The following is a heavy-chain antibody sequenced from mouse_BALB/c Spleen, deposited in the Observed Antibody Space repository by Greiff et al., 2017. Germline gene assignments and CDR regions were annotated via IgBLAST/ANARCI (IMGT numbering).Heavy chain of an antibody. CDR2: ISSGSSTI. CDR1: GFTFSSFG. J-gene: IGHJ3*01. V-gene: IGHV5-17*02. Sequence: DVHLVESGGGLVQPGGSRKLSCAASGFTFSSFGMHWVRQAPEKGLEWVAYISSGSSTIYYADTVKGRFTISRDNPKNTLFLQMTSLRSEDTAMYYCARYDYDGAVFAYWGQGTLVTVSA. D-gene: IGHD2-4*01. CDR3: ARYDYDGAVFAY.